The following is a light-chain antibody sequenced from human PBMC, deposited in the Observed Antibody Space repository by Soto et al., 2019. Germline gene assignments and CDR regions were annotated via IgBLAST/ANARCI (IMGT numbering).Light chain of an antibody. CDR1: QSVLYSSNNKNY. CDR2: LAS. CDR3: QQYYSTPFT. V-gene: IGKV4-1*01. J-gene: IGKJ3*01. Sequence: DIVMTQSPDSLAVSLGERATINCKSSQSVLYSSNNKNYLAWSQQKPGQPPKLLIYLASTRESGVPDRFSGSGSGTDFTLTISSLQAEDVAVYYCQQYYSTPFTFGPGTKVDIK.